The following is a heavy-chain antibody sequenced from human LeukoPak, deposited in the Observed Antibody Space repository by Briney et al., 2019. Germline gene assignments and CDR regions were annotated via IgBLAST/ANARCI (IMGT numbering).Heavy chain of an antibody. V-gene: IGHV3-48*04. Sequence: GGSLRLSCAASGFIFRSYGMSWVRQAPGKGLEWVSGISGSGGSIYYADSVKGRFTISRDNAKNSLYLQMNSLRAEDTAVYYCARGGGYSYGSFDYWGQGTLVTVSS. J-gene: IGHJ4*02. CDR2: ISGSGGSI. D-gene: IGHD5-18*01. CDR3: ARGGGYSYGSFDY. CDR1: GFIFRSYG.